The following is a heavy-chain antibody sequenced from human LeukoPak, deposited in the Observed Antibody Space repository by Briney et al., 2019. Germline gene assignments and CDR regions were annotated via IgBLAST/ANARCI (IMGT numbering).Heavy chain of an antibody. CDR3: AKAGYDYVWGSYRYY. CDR2: ISGSGGST. Sequence: GGSLRLSCAASGFTFSSYAMSWVRQAPGKGLEWVPAISGSGGSTYYADSVKGRFTISRDTSKNTLYLQMNSLRAEDTAVYFCAKAGYDYVWGSYRYYWGQGTLVTVSS. J-gene: IGHJ4*02. CDR1: GFTFSSYA. V-gene: IGHV3-23*01. D-gene: IGHD3-16*02.